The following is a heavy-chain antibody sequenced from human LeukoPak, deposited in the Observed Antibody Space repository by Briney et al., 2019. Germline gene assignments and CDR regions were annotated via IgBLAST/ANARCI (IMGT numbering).Heavy chain of an antibody. J-gene: IGHJ4*02. V-gene: IGHV1-69*13. Sequence: SVKVSCKASGGTFSSYAISWVRQAPGQGLEWMGGIIPIFGTANYAQKFQGRVTITADESTSTAYMELSSLRSEDTAVYYCARGGHYYDSSGYQKWDYFDYWGRGTLVTVSS. CDR1: GGTFSSYA. CDR2: IIPIFGTA. D-gene: IGHD3-22*01. CDR3: ARGGHYYDSSGYQKWDYFDY.